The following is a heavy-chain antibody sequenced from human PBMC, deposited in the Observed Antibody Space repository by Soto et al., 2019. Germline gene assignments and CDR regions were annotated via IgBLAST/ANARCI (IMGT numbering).Heavy chain of an antibody. CDR3: ASTTYDFWSGYANWFDP. Sequence: ASVKVSCKASGYTFTSYAMHWVRQAPGQRLEWMGWINAGNGNTKYSQKFQGRVTITRDTSASTAYMELSSLRSEDTAVYYCASTTYDFWSGYANWFDPWGQGTLVTVSS. D-gene: IGHD3-3*01. V-gene: IGHV1-3*01. CDR1: GYTFTSYA. J-gene: IGHJ5*02. CDR2: INAGNGNT.